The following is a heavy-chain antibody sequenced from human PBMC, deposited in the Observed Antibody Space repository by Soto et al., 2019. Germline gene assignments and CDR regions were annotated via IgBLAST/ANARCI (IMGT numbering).Heavy chain of an antibody. V-gene: IGHV3-15*07. CDR2: IKSKTDGGTT. Sequence: GGSLRHSWAASGFTFSNAWMNWVRQAPGKGLEWVGRIKSKTDGGTTDYAAPVKGRFTISRDDSKNTLYLQMNSLKTEDTAVYYCTTHLNYYDSSGYYYLNWFDPWGQGTLVTAPQ. CDR3: TTHLNYYDSSGYYYLNWFDP. J-gene: IGHJ5*02. CDR1: GFTFSNAW. D-gene: IGHD3-22*01.